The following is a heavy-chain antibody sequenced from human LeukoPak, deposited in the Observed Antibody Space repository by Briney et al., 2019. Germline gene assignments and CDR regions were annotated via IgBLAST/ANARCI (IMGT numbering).Heavy chain of an antibody. CDR2: IRYDGNNK. V-gene: IGHV3-30*02. J-gene: IGHJ4*02. CDR1: GFTFSSYG. CDR3: AKLISPYDY. Sequence: QPGGSLRLSCAASGFTFSSYGMHWVRQAPGKGLEWVAFIRYDGNNKYYTDSVKGRFTISRDNSKNTLYLQMNSLRAEDTAVYYCAKLISPYDYWGQGTLVLVSS.